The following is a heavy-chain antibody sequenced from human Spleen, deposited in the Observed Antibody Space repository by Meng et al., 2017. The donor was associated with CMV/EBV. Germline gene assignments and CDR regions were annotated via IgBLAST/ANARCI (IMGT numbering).Heavy chain of an antibody. J-gene: IGHJ4*02. Sequence: GESLKISCAASGFTFSSYTMNWVRQAPGKGLEWVSTIGGSGDITYYADSVKGRFTISRDNSKNTLYLQMNSLRAEDTAIYYCAKGTNIVATPLFDFWGQGSLVTVSS. V-gene: IGHV3-23*01. CDR1: GFTFSSYT. CDR3: AKGTNIVATPLFDF. D-gene: IGHD5-12*01. CDR2: IGGSGDIT.